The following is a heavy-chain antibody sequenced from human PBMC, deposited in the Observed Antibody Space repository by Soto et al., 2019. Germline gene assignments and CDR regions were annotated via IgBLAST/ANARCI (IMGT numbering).Heavy chain of an antibody. V-gene: IGHV1-18*01. D-gene: IGHD3-10*01. CDR2: ISAYNGNT. CDR3: ARVSRRGSGSYPPSWPDYYGMDV. Sequence: QVQLVQSGAEVKKPGASVKVSCKASGYTFTSYGISWVRQAPGQGLEWMGWISAYNGNTNYAQKLRGRVTMTTDTSTSTAYMELRSLRSDDTAVYYCARVSRRGSGSYPPSWPDYYGMDVWGQGTTVTVSS. J-gene: IGHJ6*02. CDR1: GYTFTSYG.